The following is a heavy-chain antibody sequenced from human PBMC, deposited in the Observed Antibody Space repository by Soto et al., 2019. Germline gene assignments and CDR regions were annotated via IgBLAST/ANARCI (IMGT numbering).Heavy chain of an antibody. D-gene: IGHD3-3*01. V-gene: IGHV3-30*18. CDR2: ISYDETNK. Sequence: QVQLVESGGGVVQPGRSLRLSCAASGFTFSTYGMHWVRQAPGKGLEWVAVISYDETNKYYADSVKGRFTISRDNSKNTLYLEMSSLRAEDTSIYYCAKRSGYYFDSRGQGTLVTVSS. CDR3: AKRSGYYFDS. CDR1: GFTFSTYG. J-gene: IGHJ4*02.